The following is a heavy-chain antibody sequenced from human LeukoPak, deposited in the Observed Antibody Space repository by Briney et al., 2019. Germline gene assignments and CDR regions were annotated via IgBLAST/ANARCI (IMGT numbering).Heavy chain of an antibody. CDR3: ARASDRLQPPDY. CDR1: GGSISNYY. Sequence: PSETLSLTCTVSGGSISNYYWTWIRQPPGKGLEWSGDIYYSGSTNYNPSLKSRVTISVDTSKNQFSLKLSSVTAADTAMYYCARASDRLQPPDYWGQGTLVTVSS. CDR2: IYYSGST. D-gene: IGHD4-11*01. V-gene: IGHV4-59*01. J-gene: IGHJ4*02.